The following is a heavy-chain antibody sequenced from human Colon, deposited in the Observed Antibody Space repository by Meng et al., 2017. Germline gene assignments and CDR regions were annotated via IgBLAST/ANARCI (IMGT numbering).Heavy chain of an antibody. J-gene: IGHJ4*02. V-gene: IGHV4-59*01. D-gene: IGHD4/OR15-4a*01. Sequence: SETLSLTCIVSGDSISGFYWNWIRQSPGKGLEWIGFVLSGGSINYNPSLKRRVTISIDLSKRQFSLKLTSMTAADTAVYYCARVTDLGGARRFDYWGPGTLVTVSS. CDR1: GDSISGFY. CDR3: ARVTDLGGARRFDY. CDR2: VLSGGSI.